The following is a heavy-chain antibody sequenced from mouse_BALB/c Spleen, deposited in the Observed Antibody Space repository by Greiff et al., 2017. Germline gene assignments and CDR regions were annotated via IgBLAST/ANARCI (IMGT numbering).Heavy chain of an antibody. CDR3: ARVPSGD. J-gene: IGHJ2*01. D-gene: IGHD3-1*01. CDR2: IYPGDGDT. CDR1: GYTFTSYW. V-gene: IGHV1-87*01. Sequence: VQLQQSGAELARPGASVKLSCKASGYTFTSYWMKWVKQRPGQGLEWIGAIYPGDGDTRYTQKFKGKATLTADKSSSTAYMQLSSLASEDSAVYYCARVPSGDWGQGTTLTVSA.